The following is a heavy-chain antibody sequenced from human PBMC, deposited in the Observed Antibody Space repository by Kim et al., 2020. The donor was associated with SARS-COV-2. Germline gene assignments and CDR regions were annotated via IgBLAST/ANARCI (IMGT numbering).Heavy chain of an antibody. Sequence: GGSLRLSCAASGFTFSSYGMHWVRQAPGKGLEWVAVIWYDGSNKYYADSVKGRFTISRGNSKNTLYLQMNSLRAEDTAVYYCARDWGGVSSSWTPLDYWGQGTLVTVSS. CDR2: IWYDGSNK. J-gene: IGHJ4*02. CDR1: GFTFSSYG. V-gene: IGHV3-33*01. D-gene: IGHD6-13*01. CDR3: ARDWGGVSSSWTPLDY.